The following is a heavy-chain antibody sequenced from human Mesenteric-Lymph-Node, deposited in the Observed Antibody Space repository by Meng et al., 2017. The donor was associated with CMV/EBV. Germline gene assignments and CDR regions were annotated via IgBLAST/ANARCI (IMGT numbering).Heavy chain of an antibody. CDR1: GYTFTNYY. V-gene: IGHV1-46*01. CDR3: ARVGRDGYNIGFTFDI. D-gene: IGHD5-24*01. CDR2: INPSGGSP. Sequence: ASVKVSCKTSGYTFTNYYIHWVRQAPGQGLEWMGVINPSGGSPTYAQKVQGRVTMTRDTSTSTVYMELMSLRSEDTAVYYCARVGRDGYNIGFTFDIWGQGTMVTVSS. J-gene: IGHJ3*02.